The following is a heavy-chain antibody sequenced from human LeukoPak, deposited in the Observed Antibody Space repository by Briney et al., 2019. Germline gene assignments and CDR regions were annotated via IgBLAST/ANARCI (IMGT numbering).Heavy chain of an antibody. CDR1: GASISSGGYF. V-gene: IGHV4-61*02. Sequence: SQTLSLTCTVPGASISSGGYFWRWIRQPAGKGVEWIGRIETSGSTNYNPSLKSRVTISVDTSKNQFSLKLRSVTAADTAVYYCARALCINGICEWFDPWGQGTLVTVS. D-gene: IGHD2-8*01. CDR2: IETSGST. J-gene: IGHJ5*02. CDR3: ARALCINGICEWFDP.